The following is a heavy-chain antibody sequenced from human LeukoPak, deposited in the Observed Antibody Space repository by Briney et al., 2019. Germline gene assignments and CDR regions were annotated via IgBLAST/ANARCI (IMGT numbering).Heavy chain of an antibody. CDR3: ARGRRLATTQYYYYYYMDV. J-gene: IGHJ6*03. Sequence: PSETLSLTCTVSGGSISSYYWSWIRQPPGKGLEWIGYIYYSGSTNYNPSLKSRVTISVDTSKNQFSLKLSSVTAADTAVYYCARGRRLATTQYYYYYYMDVWGKGTTVTVSS. V-gene: IGHV4-59*12. CDR1: GGSISSYY. D-gene: IGHD5-24*01. CDR2: IYYSGST.